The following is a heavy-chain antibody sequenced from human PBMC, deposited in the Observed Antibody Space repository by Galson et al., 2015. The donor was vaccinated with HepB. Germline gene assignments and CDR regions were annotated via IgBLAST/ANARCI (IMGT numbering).Heavy chain of an antibody. V-gene: IGHV3-72*01. J-gene: IGHJ4*02. CDR3: VVWQSGLAD. D-gene: IGHD3-16*01. CDR2: SKNKPDNYIA. Sequence: SLRLSCAASGFTFSDHYMDWVRQAPGKGLEWVGRSKNKPDNYIAEYAASVKDRFSVSRDESTESLFLQMNNLKNEDTAIYYCVVWQSGLADWGQGTLVTVSS. CDR1: GFTFSDHY.